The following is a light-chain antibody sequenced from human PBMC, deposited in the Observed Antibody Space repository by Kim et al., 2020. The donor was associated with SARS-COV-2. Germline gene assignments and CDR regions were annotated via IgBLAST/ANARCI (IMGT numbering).Light chain of an antibody. CDR2: RDS. Sequence: VALRQPARINSGGKNIGSKNGHWYQKKPGQAPVLVIYRDSNRPSGIPERFSGSNAGNTATLTISRDQAGDEADYYCQVWDSSTVVFGGGTQLTVL. CDR1: NIGSKN. J-gene: IGLJ2*01. V-gene: IGLV3-9*01. CDR3: QVWDSSTVV.